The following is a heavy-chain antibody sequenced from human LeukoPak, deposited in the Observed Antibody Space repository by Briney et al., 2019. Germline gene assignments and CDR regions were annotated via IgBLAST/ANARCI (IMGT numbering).Heavy chain of an antibody. CDR1: GFTLSSYA. V-gene: IGHV3-23*01. D-gene: IGHD3-10*01. CDR2: ISGST. CDR3: ASRSLWYGEDY. J-gene: IGHJ4*02. Sequence: GGSLRLSCAASGFTLSSYAMSWVRQAPGKGLEWVSAISGSTYYADSVKGRFTISRDNSKNTLYLQMNSLRAEDTAVYYCASRSLWYGEDYWGQGTLVTVSS.